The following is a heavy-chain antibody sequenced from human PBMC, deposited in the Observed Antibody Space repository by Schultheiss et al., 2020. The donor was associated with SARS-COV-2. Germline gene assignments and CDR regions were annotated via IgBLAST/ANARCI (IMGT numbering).Heavy chain of an antibody. Sequence: SETLSLTCVVYGGSFSGYYWSWIRQSPGKGLEWIGEINHRGSTNYNPSLKSRVTISIDTSNNQFSLKLSSVTAADTAVYYCAREDYYYGMNVWGQGTAVTVSS. V-gene: IGHV4-34*01. CDR2: INHRGST. J-gene: IGHJ6*02. CDR3: AREDYYYGMNV. CDR1: GGSFSGYY.